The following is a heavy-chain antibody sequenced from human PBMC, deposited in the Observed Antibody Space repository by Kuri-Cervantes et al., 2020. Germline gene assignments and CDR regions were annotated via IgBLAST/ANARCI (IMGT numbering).Heavy chain of an antibody. V-gene: IGHV3-74*01. CDR2: INTDGTTT. CDR3: ARSRDVSYYGMDV. CDR1: GFTFSSYW. J-gene: IGHJ6*02. Sequence: GESLKISCAASGFTFSSYWMHWVRQAPGKGLMWVSRINTDGTTTNYADSVKGRFTISRDSAKNTVYLQMNGLRGEDTAVYYCARSRDVSYYGMDVWGQGTTVTVSS. D-gene: IGHD3-10*01.